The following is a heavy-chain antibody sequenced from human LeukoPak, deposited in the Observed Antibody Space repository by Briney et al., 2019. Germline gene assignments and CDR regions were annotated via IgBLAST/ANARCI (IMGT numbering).Heavy chain of an antibody. D-gene: IGHD3-10*01. CDR3: ARPCYYGSGTDY. V-gene: IGHV4-39*01. CDR1: GGSISSSSYY. J-gene: IGHJ4*02. Sequence: SETLSLTCTVSGGSISSSSYYWGWIRQPPGKGLEWIGSIYYSGSTYYNPSLKSRVTISVDTSKNQFSLKLSSVTAADTTVYYCARPCYYGSGTDYWGQGTLVTVSS. CDR2: IYYSGST.